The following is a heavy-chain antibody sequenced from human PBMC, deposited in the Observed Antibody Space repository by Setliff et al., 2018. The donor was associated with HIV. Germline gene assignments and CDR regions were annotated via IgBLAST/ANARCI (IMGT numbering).Heavy chain of an antibody. CDR2: INWNGGST. J-gene: IGHJ4*02. CDR1: GFTFSSYG. Sequence: GGSLRLSCAASGFTFSSYGMSWVRQAPGKGLEWVSGINWNGGSTGYADSMKGRFTISRDNAKNSLYLQMNNLRAEDTALYYCARDRKQQLLNDYWGQGTLVTVSS. CDR3: ARDRKQQLLNDY. V-gene: IGHV3-20*04. D-gene: IGHD6-13*01.